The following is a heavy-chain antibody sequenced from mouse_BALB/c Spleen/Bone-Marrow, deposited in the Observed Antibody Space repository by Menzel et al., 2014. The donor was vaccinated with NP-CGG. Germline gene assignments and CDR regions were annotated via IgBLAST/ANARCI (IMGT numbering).Heavy chain of an antibody. Sequence: DVKLVESGGGLVQPGGSLKLSRAASGFTFSSYGMSWVRQTPDKRLEMIATINVNGDTTYHPDSVKGRFTISRDNVKNTLYLQMSSLKSEDTAMYYCARGYDYSSWFAYWGQGTLVTVSA. CDR2: INVNGDTT. CDR1: GFTFSSYG. V-gene: IGHV5-6-3*01. D-gene: IGHD2-4*01. J-gene: IGHJ3*01. CDR3: ARGYDYSSWFAY.